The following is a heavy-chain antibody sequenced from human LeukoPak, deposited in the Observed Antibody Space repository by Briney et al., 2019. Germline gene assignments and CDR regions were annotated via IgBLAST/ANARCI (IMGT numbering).Heavy chain of an antibody. J-gene: IGHJ4*02. D-gene: IGHD5-12*01. CDR3: VREMGGYPFDH. CDR2: ISTSGSTT. V-gene: IGHV3-48*03. CDR1: GFTFSSFE. Sequence: GGSLRLSCAASGFTFSSFEMNWVRQAPGKGLEWVSYISTSGSTTYYADSVKGRFTISRDNAKNSLYLQMNGLRAEDTAIYYCVREMGGYPFDHWGQGTLVTVSS.